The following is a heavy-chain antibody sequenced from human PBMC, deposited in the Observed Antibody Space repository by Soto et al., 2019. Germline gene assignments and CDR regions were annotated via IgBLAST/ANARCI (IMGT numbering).Heavy chain of an antibody. J-gene: IGHJ6*02. D-gene: IGHD4-17*01. V-gene: IGHV4-59*01. CDR1: GGSISSYY. CDR3: ARGGPTVYYYYGMDV. Sequence: SGTLSLTCTVPGGSISSYYWSWIRQPPGKGLEWIGYIYYSGSTNYNPSLKSRVTISVDTSKNQFSLKLSSVTAADTAVYYCARGGPTVYYYYGMDVWGQGTTVTGS. CDR2: IYYSGST.